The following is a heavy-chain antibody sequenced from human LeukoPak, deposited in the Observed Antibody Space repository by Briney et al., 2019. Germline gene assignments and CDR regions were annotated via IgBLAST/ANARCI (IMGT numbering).Heavy chain of an antibody. CDR2: INHRGST. V-gene: IGHV4-34*01. CDR3: ASSVGSTDY. D-gene: IGHD1-26*01. CDR1: GESLSKYY. Sequence: SETLSLSCAVYGESLSKYYWTWIRQSPGKGLEWIGEINHRGSTNLNPSLKSRVTLSVDTSKHQFSLKLTSVTAADAAVYYCASSVGSTDYWGQGTLVTVSS. J-gene: IGHJ4*02.